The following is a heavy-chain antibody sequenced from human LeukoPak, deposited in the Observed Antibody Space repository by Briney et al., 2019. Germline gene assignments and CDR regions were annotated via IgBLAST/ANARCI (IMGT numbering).Heavy chain of an antibody. V-gene: IGHV3-33*01. CDR3: AREAYIAVAGTDYYYYGMDV. CDR1: GFTFSSYG. D-gene: IGHD6-19*01. Sequence: GGSLRLSCAASGFTFSSYGMHWVRQAPGKWLEWVAVIWYDGSNKYYADSVKGRFTISRDNSKNTLYLQMNSLRAEDTAVYYCAREAYIAVAGTDYYYYGMDVWGKGTTVTVSS. CDR2: IWYDGSNK. J-gene: IGHJ6*04.